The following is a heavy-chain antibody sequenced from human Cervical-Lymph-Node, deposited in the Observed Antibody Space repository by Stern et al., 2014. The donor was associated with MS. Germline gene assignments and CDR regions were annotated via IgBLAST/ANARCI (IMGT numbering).Heavy chain of an antibody. Sequence: VHLVESGGGVVQPGRSLRLSCAVSGFNFSHYAMHWVRQAPGKGLEWVAAVSSEGSNKYHADSVKGRFTISRDNSKNTVYLQMNSLRDDDTAVYYCATQIWFDYWGQGTLVTVSS. J-gene: IGHJ4*02. CDR1: GFNFSHYA. CDR3: ATQIWFDY. CDR2: VSSEGSNK. V-gene: IGHV3-30-3*01. D-gene: IGHD3-16*01.